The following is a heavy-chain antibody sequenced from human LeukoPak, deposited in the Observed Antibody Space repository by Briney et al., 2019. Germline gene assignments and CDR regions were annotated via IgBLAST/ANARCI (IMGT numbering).Heavy chain of an antibody. CDR2: INHSGST. V-gene: IGHV4-34*01. Sequence: PSETLSLTCAVHGGSFSGYYWSWIRQPPGKGLEWIGEINHSGSTNYNPSLKSRVTISVDTSKNQFSLKLSSVTAADTAVYYCARGRITIPSAVFDYWGQGTLVTVSS. CDR3: ARGRITIPSAVFDY. CDR1: GGSFSGYY. J-gene: IGHJ4*02. D-gene: IGHD3-3*01.